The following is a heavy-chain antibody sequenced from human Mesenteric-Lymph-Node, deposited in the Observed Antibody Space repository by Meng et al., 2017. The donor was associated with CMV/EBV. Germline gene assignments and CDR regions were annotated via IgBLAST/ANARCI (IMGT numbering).Heavy chain of an antibody. CDR3: ARDRQEGGYYYYYGMDV. V-gene: IGHV4-59*01. CDR2: IYYSGST. Sequence: SETLSLTCTVSGGSISSYYWSWIRQPPGKGLEWIGYIYYSGSTNYNPSLKSRVTISVDTSKNQFSLKLSSVTAADTAVYYCARDRQEGGYYYYYGMDVWGQGTLVTVSS. J-gene: IGHJ6*02. CDR1: GGSISSYY. D-gene: IGHD2-15*01.